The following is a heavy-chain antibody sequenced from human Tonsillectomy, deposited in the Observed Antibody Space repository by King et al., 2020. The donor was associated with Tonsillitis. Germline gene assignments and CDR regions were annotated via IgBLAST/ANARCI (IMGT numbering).Heavy chain of an antibody. CDR3: AKDIRSQLLSGGPTSNWFDP. D-gene: IGHD2-2*01. V-gene: IGHV3-23*04. CDR1: GFTFSSYA. J-gene: IGHJ5*02. CDR2: ISGSGGST. Sequence: VQLVESGGGLVQPGGSLRLSCAASGFTFSSYAMSWVRQAPGKGLEWVSAISGSGGSTYYADSVKGRFTISRDNSKNTLYLQMNSLRAEDTAVYYCAKDIRSQLLSGGPTSNWFDPWGQGPLVPVSS.